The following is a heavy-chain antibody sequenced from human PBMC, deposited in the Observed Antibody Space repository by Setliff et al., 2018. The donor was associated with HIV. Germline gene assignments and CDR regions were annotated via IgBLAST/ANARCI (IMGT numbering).Heavy chain of an antibody. CDR3: ARAGYYGSTSYWEYFQH. V-gene: IGHV4-59*02. J-gene: IGHJ1*01. CDR1: GGSVTSHY. Sequence: SETLSLTCTIHGGSVTSHYWSWIRQPPGKGLEWVGSTSDSGTPKYNPSLKSRVTVTLDTSKNQFSLKVTSLTAADTAVYYCARAGYYGSTSYWEYFQHWGQGTLVTVSS. CDR2: TSDSGTP. D-gene: IGHD3-22*01.